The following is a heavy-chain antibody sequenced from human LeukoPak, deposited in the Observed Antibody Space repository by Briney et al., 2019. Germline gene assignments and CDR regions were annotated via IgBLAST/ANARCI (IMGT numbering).Heavy chain of an antibody. CDR2: INPSGGST. Sequence: ASVSVSCKASGYTFTSYYMHWVRRAPGQGLEWMGIINPSGGSTSYAQKFQGRVTMTRDTSTSTVYMELSSLRSEDTAVYYCARLAEAYSSGWYYFDYWGQGTLVTVSS. CDR1: GYTFTSYY. V-gene: IGHV1-46*01. D-gene: IGHD6-19*01. J-gene: IGHJ4*02. CDR3: ARLAEAYSSGWYYFDY.